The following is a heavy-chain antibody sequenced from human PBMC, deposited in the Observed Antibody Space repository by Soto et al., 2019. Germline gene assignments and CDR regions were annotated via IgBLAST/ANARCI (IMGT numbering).Heavy chain of an antibody. V-gene: IGHV3-7*01. CDR2: IHGDGGKI. CDR1: GFMFSAYW. D-gene: IGHD5-18*01. J-gene: IGHJ4*02. CDR3: ARDFYGGYTYGPGDY. Sequence: GGSLRLSCAASGFMFSAYWMSWVRQAPGKGLEWVANIHGDGGKIYYVDSVKGRFTISRDNAKRSLYLQMNSLRAENTAVYYCARDFYGGYTYGPGDYWGQGALVTVSS.